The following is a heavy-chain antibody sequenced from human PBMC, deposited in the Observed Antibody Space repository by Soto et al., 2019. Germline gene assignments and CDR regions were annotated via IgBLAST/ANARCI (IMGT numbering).Heavy chain of an antibody. CDR3: ARESRGDEDY. D-gene: IGHD5-12*01. CDR1: GYTFSTYG. V-gene: IGHV1-18*01. J-gene: IGHJ4*02. CDR2: TSGNNDKK. Sequence: QVQLVQSGAEVTKPGASVKVSCKASGYTFSTYGISWVRQDPGQGLEWMGWTSGNNDKKNYSQKFKGRVTMTTDTSTNTAYLELRSLSTDDTALYYGARESRGDEDYWGQGTLVIVSS.